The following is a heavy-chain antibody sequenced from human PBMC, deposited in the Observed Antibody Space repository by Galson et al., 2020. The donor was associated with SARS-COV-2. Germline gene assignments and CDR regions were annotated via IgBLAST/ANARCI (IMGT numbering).Heavy chain of an antibody. V-gene: IGHV3-7*01. CDR3: ARDQAPGAR. CDR1: GFTFTDYW. CDR2: IKHDGTMQ. Sequence: GESLKISCAGSGFTFTDYWMSWVRQAPGKGLEWVANIKHDGTMQTYSDSVKGRFTISRDNAKNSLYLQMNSLRADDTDVYYCARDQAPGARWCQGTRVSVSS. J-gene: IGHJ1*01. D-gene: IGHD1-26*01.